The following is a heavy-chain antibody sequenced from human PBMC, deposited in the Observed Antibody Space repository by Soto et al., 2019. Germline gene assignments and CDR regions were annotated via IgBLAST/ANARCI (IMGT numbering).Heavy chain of an antibody. CDR3: ARGAPSIAARYYYYYGMDV. J-gene: IGHJ6*02. CDR2: IKQDGSEK. V-gene: IGHV3-7*01. CDR1: GFTFSSYW. D-gene: IGHD6-6*01. Sequence: GESLKISCAASGFTFSSYWMSWVRQAPGKGLEWVANIKQDGSEKYYVDSVKGRFTISRDNAKNSLYLQMNSLRAEDTAVYYCARGAPSIAARYYYYYGMDVWGQGTTVTVSS.